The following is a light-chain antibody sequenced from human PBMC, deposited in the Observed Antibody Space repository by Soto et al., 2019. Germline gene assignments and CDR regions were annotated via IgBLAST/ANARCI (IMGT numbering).Light chain of an antibody. V-gene: IGKV3-20*01. CDR1: QDVSSSY. Sequence: EIVLTQSPGTLSLSPGERATLSCRAIQDVSSSYLAWYQQKLGQAPRLLMYGTSNRATGIPDRFSGSGSGTDFTLTISRLEAEDFAVYYCQQYGSSPTWTFGQGTKVDI. CDR2: GTS. CDR3: QQYGSSPTWT. J-gene: IGKJ1*01.